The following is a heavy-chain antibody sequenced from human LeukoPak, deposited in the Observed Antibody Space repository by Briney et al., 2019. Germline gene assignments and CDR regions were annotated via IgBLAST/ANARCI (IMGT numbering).Heavy chain of an antibody. V-gene: IGHV3-21*01. D-gene: IGHD1-1*01. CDR3: AGLVWHTTRADGDIDS. CDR2: ISRSSIYI. CDR1: GFTFSSYS. Sequence: RGSLSPSSAASGFTFSSYSMNWVRQAPGKGLEWVSSISRSSIYIYYADSVKGRFTISRDNAKNSLYLQMNSLRAEDKAMYYCAGLVWHTTRADGDIDSWGQGTLLIVSS. J-gene: IGHJ4*02.